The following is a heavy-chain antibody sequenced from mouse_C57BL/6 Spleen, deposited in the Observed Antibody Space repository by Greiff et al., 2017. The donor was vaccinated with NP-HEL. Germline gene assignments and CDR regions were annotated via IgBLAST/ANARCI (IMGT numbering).Heavy chain of an antibody. V-gene: IGHV1-80*01. D-gene: IGHD1-1*01. CDR3: ARSGYYGSSSSDV. J-gene: IGHJ1*03. Sequence: QVQLKQSGAELVKPGASVKISCKASGYAFSSYWMNWVKQRPGKGLEGIGQIYPGDGDTNYNGKFKGKATLTADKSSSTAYMQLSSLTSEDSAVYFCARSGYYGSSSSDVWGTGTTVTVSS. CDR1: GYAFSSYW. CDR2: IYPGDGDT.